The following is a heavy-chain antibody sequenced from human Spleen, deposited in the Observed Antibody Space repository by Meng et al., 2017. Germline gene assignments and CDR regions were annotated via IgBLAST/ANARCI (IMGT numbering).Heavy chain of an antibody. CDR1: GYTFTSYY. CDR3: ARERRVMVRGVNAIYYFDY. J-gene: IGHJ4*02. CDR2: INPSGGST. Sequence: ASVKVSCKASGYTFTSYYMHWVRQAPGQGLEWMGIINPSGGSTSYAQKFQGRVTMTRDTSTSTVYMELSSLRSEDTAVYYCARERRVMVRGVNAIYYFDYWGQGTLVTVSS. D-gene: IGHD3-10*01. V-gene: IGHV1-46*01.